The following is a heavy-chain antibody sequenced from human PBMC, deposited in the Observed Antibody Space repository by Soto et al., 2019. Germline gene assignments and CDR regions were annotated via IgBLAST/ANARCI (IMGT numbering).Heavy chain of an antibody. Sequence: GGSLRLSCAASGFTFSSYGMHWVRQAPGKGLERVAVIWYDGSNKYYADSVKGRFTISRDNSKNTLYLQMNSLRAEDTAVYYCARDRGSSWYYYYGMDVWGQGTTVTVSS. CDR2: IWYDGSNK. D-gene: IGHD6-13*01. J-gene: IGHJ6*02. CDR3: ARDRGSSWYYYYGMDV. V-gene: IGHV3-33*01. CDR1: GFTFSSYG.